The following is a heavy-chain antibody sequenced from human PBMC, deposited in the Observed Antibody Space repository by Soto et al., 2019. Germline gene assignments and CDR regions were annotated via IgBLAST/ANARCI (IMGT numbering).Heavy chain of an antibody. V-gene: IGHV1-24*01. D-gene: IGHD1-26*01. CDR1: GYSLSEFS. CDR3: ARGVGATVFDY. Sequence: GASVKVSCKVTGYSLSEFSLHWVRQAPGKGLEWMGGFDPEDSKMTPAQKFQGRLTLTEDTSAETAYMELRSLRSEDTAVYYCARGVGATVFDYWGQGTLVTVSS. J-gene: IGHJ4*02. CDR2: FDPEDSKM.